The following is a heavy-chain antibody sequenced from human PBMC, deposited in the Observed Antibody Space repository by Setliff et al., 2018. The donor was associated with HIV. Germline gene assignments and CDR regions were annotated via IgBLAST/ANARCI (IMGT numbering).Heavy chain of an antibody. CDR3: ASEAWTSYRSSSGYYYYYMDV. CDR2: IYYSGTT. J-gene: IGHJ6*03. V-gene: IGHV4-61*01. Sequence: SETLSLTCTVSGDSVSSASYYWSWIRQPPGKGLEWIGYIYYSGTTEYNPSLKSRVTISVDTSKNQFSLKLSSVTAADTAVYYCASEAWTSYRSSSGYYYYYMDVWGKGTTVTSP. CDR1: GDSVSSASYY. D-gene: IGHD6-6*01.